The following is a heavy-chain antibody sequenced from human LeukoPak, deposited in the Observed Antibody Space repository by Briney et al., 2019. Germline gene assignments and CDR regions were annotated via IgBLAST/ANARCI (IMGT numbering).Heavy chain of an antibody. CDR2: IYTSGST. J-gene: IGHJ6*03. Sequence: SETLSLTCTVSGGSISSGSYYWSWIRQPAGKGLEWIGRIYTSGSTNYNPSLKSRVTISVDTSKNQFSLKLSSVTAADTAVYYCARTITIFGVASNYYYMDVWGKGTTVTVSS. D-gene: IGHD3-3*01. V-gene: IGHV4-61*02. CDR1: GGSISSGSYY. CDR3: ARTITIFGVASNYYYMDV.